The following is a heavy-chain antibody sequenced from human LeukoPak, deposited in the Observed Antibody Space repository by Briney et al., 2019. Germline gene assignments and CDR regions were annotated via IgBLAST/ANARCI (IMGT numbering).Heavy chain of an antibody. Sequence: SVKVSCKASGGTFSSYAISWVRQAPGQGLEWMGGIIPIFGTASYAQKFQGRVTMTRDTSTSTVYMELSSLRSEDTAVYYCARDREIAAAGPGSVDFWGQGTLVTVSS. D-gene: IGHD6-13*01. CDR3: ARDREIAAAGPGSVDF. J-gene: IGHJ4*02. CDR2: IIPIFGTA. V-gene: IGHV1-69*05. CDR1: GGTFSSYA.